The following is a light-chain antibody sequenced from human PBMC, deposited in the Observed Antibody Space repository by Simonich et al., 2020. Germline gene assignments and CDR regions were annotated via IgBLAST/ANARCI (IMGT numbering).Light chain of an antibody. V-gene: IGLV2-23*02. CDR2: EVS. Sequence: QSALTQPASVSGSPGQSITISCTGTSSDVGGFNYVPWYQQHPGKAPKLMIYEVSKRPAGVPDRFSGSKSGNTASLTISGLQAEDEADYYCCTYAGSSTFVFGTGTKVTVL. CDR1: SSDVGGFNY. CDR3: CTYAGSSTFV. J-gene: IGLJ1*01.